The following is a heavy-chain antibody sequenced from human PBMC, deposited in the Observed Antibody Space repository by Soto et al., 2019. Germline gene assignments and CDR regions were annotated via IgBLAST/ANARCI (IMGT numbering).Heavy chain of an antibody. CDR1: GYTFTSYY. D-gene: IGHD3-3*01. V-gene: IGHV1-46*01. CDR2: INPSGGST. Sequence: ASVKASCKASGYTFTSYYMHWVRQATEQGLEWMGIINPSGGSTSYAQKFQGRVTMTRDTSTSTVYMELSSLRSEDTAVYYCARGLTIFGVVDYYYGMDVWGQGTTVTVYS. CDR3: ARGLTIFGVVDYYYGMDV. J-gene: IGHJ6*02.